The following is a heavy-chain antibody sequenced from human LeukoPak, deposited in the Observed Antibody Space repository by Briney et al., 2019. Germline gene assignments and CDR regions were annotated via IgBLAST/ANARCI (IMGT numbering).Heavy chain of an antibody. D-gene: IGHD6-13*01. V-gene: IGHV1-2*02. J-gene: IGHJ4*02. CDR3: ARDHYSSSWYHFDY. CDR1: GYTFTGYY. CDR2: INPNSGGT. Sequence: GASVKVSCKASGYTFTGYYMHWVRQSPGQGLEWMGWINPNSGGTNYAQKFQGRVTMTRDTSISTAYMELSRLRSDDTAVYYCARDHYSSSWYHFDYWGQGTLVTVSS.